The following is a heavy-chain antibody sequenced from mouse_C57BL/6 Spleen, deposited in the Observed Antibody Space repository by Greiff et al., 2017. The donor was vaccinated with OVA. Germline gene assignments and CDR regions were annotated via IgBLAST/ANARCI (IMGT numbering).Heavy chain of an antibody. CDR2: IWSGGST. CDR1: GFSLTSYG. V-gene: IGHV2-5*01. J-gene: IGHJ4*01. CDR3: AKGLWDYDYAMDY. D-gene: IGHD2-4*01. Sequence: VKLVESGPGLVQPSQSLSITCTASGFSLTSYGVHWVRQSPGKGLEWLGVIWSGGSTDYNAAFMSRLSITKDNSKSQVFFKMNSLQADDTAIYYCAKGLWDYDYAMDYWGQGTSVTVSS.